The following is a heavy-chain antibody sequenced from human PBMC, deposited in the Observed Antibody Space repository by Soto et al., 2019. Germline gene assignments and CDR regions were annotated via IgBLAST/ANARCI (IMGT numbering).Heavy chain of an antibody. D-gene: IGHD3-10*01. J-gene: IGHJ3*02. Sequence: GGSLRLSCAASGFTFSSYGMHWVRQAPGKGLEWVAVISYDGGNKYYADSVKGRFTISRDNSKNTLYLQMNSLRAEDTAVYYCAKDYYYGSGSYYKRRSDAFDIWGQGTMVTVSS. CDR1: GFTFSSYG. CDR2: ISYDGGNK. CDR3: AKDYYYGSGSYYKRRSDAFDI. V-gene: IGHV3-30*18.